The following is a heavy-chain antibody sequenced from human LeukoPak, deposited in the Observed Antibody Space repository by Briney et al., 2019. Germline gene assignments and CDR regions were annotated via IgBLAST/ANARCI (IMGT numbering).Heavy chain of an antibody. Sequence: ASVKVSCKASGYTFTGYYMHWVRQAPGQGLEWMGWINPNSGGTNYAQKFQGRVTMTRDTSISTAYMELSSLRSEDTAVYYCARGEFYYYDSSGYYYVAHFDYWGQGTLVTVSS. V-gene: IGHV1-2*02. CDR1: GYTFTGYY. J-gene: IGHJ4*02. D-gene: IGHD3-22*01. CDR3: ARGEFYYYDSSGYYYVAHFDY. CDR2: INPNSGGT.